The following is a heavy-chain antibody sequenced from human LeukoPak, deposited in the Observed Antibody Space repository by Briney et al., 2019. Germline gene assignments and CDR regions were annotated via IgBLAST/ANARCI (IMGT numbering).Heavy chain of an antibody. J-gene: IGHJ4*02. CDR1: GFTFSSYA. CDR3: ARDMVQGVITHDY. Sequence: GGSPRLSCAASGFTFSSYAMSWVRQAPGKGLEWVSAISGSGGSTYYADSVKGRFTISRDNSKNTLYLQMNSLRAEDTAVYYCARDMVQGVITHDYWGQGTLVTVSS. D-gene: IGHD3-10*01. CDR2: ISGSGGST. V-gene: IGHV3-23*01.